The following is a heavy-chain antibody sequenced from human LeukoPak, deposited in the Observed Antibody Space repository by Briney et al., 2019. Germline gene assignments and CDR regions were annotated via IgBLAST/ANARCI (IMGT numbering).Heavy chain of an antibody. Sequence: GGSLRLSCAASGFTFDDNAMHWVRQALGKGLEWVSHISWNSGSITYADSVKGRFTISRDNAKNSLYLQMNSLRAEDTALYYCAKDSDPGIAVAGTLNWFDPWGQGTLVTVSS. CDR3: AKDSDPGIAVAGTLNWFDP. D-gene: IGHD6-19*01. CDR1: GFTFDDNA. V-gene: IGHV3-9*01. J-gene: IGHJ5*02. CDR2: ISWNSGSI.